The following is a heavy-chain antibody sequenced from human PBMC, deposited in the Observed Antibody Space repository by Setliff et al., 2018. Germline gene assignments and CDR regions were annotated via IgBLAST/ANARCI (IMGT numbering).Heavy chain of an antibody. Sequence: LSLTCTVSGGSVGSGNFYWSWIRQTAGKGLEWIGLIQSSGNTNYNPSLQSRVTISIDTSKNQFSLKMTSVTAADTALYYCAGTPARGTTWLSPFDYWGQGTLVTVS. V-gene: IGHV4-61*02. CDR3: AGTPARGTTWLSPFDY. D-gene: IGHD5-12*01. CDR2: IQSSGNT. CDR1: GGSVGSGNFY. J-gene: IGHJ4*02.